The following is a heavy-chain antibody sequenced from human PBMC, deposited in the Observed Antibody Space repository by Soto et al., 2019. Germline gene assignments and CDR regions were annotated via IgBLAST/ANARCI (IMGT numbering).Heavy chain of an antibody. CDR2: ILHDGNNK. CDR3: ARDDEGGSYCDLGY. CDR1: GFTFSNYI. D-gene: IGHD3-10*01. V-gene: IGHV3-30-3*01. Sequence: VQLVESGGGLVQPGRSLRLSCAASGFTFSNYIMHWVRQAPGKGREWVAIILHDGNNKYYADSVKGRFTISRDNSKNTLYLQMNSLRTEDTAIYYCARDDEGGSYCDLGYWGQGTLVTVSS. J-gene: IGHJ4*02.